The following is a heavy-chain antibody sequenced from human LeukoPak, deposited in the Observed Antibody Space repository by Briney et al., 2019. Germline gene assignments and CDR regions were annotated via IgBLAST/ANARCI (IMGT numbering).Heavy chain of an antibody. CDR1: GFTVSSNY. J-gene: IGHJ6*02. CDR3: ARALYYYDSSGYHATYGMDV. Sequence: NTGGSLRLSCAASGFTVSSNYMSWVRQAPGKGLEWVSSISSSSSYIYYADSVKGRFTISRDNAKNSLYLQMNSLRAEDTAVYYCARALYYYDSSGYHATYGMDVWGQGTTVTVSS. V-gene: IGHV3-21*01. CDR2: ISSSSSYI. D-gene: IGHD3-22*01.